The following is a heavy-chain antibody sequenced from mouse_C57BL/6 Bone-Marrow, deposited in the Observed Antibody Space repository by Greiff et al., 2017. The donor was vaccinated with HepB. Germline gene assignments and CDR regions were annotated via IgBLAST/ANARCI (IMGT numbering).Heavy chain of an antibody. CDR2: IYPGDGDT. CDR1: GYAFSSYW. Sequence: VKLMESGAELVKPGASVKISCKASGYAFSSYWMNWVKQRPGKGLEWIGQIYPGDGDTNYNGKFKGKATLTADKSSSTAYMQLSSLTSEDSAVYFCARKILDGSSYFDYWGQGTTLTVSS. J-gene: IGHJ2*01. D-gene: IGHD1-1*01. V-gene: IGHV1-80*01. CDR3: ARKILDGSSYFDY.